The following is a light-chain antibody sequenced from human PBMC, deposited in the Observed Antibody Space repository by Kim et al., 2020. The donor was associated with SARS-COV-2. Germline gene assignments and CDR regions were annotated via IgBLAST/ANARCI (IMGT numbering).Light chain of an antibody. V-gene: IGKV3-20*01. Sequence: SPGERAPLSCRASQSVSSSYLAWYQQKPGQAPRLLIYGASSRATGIPGRCSGSGSGTDFTLTISRLEPEDVAVYYCQQYGSSPWTFGQGTKVEIK. CDR3: QQYGSSPWT. J-gene: IGKJ1*01. CDR2: GAS. CDR1: QSVSSSY.